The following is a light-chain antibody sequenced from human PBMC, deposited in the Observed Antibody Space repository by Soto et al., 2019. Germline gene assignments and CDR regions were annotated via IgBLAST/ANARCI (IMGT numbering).Light chain of an antibody. Sequence: DIQITQSPSSVSASIGDTVTITCRASQEINVYLNWYQQKPCEVPKLLIYSASTLHSGVQSRFTGSGSETDFTLTIRSLKPEDFATYYCQHGYVDPYSFGQGTKGDI. CDR2: SAS. V-gene: IGKV1-39*01. CDR3: QHGYVDPYS. J-gene: IGKJ2*03. CDR1: QEINVY.